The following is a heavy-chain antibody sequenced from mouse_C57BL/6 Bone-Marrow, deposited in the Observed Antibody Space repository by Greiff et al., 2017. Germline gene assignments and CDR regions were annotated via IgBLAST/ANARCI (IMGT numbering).Heavy chain of an antibody. Sequence: QVQLQQPGAELVMPGASVKLSCKASGYTFTSYWMHWVKQRPGQGLEWIGEIDPSDSYTNYNQKFKGKSTLTVDKSSSTAYMQLSSLTSEDSAVYDCARWEVVDWYFDVWGTGTTVTVSS. J-gene: IGHJ1*03. D-gene: IGHD1-1*01. CDR1: GYTFTSYW. CDR3: ARWEVVDWYFDV. CDR2: IDPSDSYT. V-gene: IGHV1-69*01.